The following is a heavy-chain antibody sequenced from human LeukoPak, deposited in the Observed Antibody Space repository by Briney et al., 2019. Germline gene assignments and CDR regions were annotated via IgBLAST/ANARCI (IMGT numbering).Heavy chain of an antibody. V-gene: IGHV3-30-3*01. CDR3: ARDNWGWDY. CDR1: GFTFSNYA. J-gene: IGHJ4*02. CDR2: ISYDGSNK. Sequence: PGKSLRLSCAASGFTFSNYAMYWVRQAPGKGLEWVAVISYDGSNKYYADSVKGRFTISRDNSKNTLYLQMNSLRAEDTAVYYCARDNWGWDYWGQGTLVTVSS. D-gene: IGHD7-27*01.